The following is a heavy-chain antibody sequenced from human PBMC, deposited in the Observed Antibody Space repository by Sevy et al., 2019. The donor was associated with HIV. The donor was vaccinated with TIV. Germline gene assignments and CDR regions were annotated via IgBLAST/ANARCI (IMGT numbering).Heavy chain of an antibody. V-gene: IGHV3-23*01. D-gene: IGHD3-22*01. Sequence: GGSLRLSCAASGFTFSSYAMSWVRQAPGKGLEWVSAISGSGGSTYYADSVKGRFTISRDNSKNTMYLQMNSLRAEDTAVYYCAKVDSSGYYSVSGSDYWGQGTLVTVSS. J-gene: IGHJ4*02. CDR3: AKVDSSGYYSVSGSDY. CDR1: GFTFSSYA. CDR2: ISGSGGST.